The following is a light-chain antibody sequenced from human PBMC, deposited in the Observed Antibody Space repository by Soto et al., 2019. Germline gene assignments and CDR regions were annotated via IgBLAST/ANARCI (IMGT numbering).Light chain of an antibody. CDR1: SGHSSYA. Sequence: QSVLTQSPSASASLGASVKLTCTLSSGHSSYAIAWHQQQPEKGPRYLMKVNSDGSHNKGDGIPDRFSGSSSGAERYLTISSLQSEDEADYYCQTWGTGPWVFGGGTKLTVL. CDR3: QTWGTGPWV. V-gene: IGLV4-69*01. J-gene: IGLJ3*02. CDR2: VNSDGSH.